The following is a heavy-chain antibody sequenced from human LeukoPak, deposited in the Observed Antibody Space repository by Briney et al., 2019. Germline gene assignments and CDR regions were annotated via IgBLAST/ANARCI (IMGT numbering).Heavy chain of an antibody. CDR1: GFTFTNPA. J-gene: IGHJ4*01. Sequence: GGSLRLSCAASGFTFTNPAMGWVRQAPGKGLEWASVVSGTGDFIYYGDSVKGRFTISRDNSKNTLYLHMSSLRAEDTAFYYCAKTRGGNPRYYFDYWGHGTLVTVSS. V-gene: IGHV3-23*01. CDR2: VSGTGDFI. CDR3: AKTRGGNPRYYFDY. D-gene: IGHD2-15*01.